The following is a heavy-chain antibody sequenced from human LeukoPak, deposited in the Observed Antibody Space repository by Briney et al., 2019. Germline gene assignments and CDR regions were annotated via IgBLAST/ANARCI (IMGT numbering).Heavy chain of an antibody. CDR2: INHSGST. Sequence: SETLSLTCAVYGGSFSGYYWSWIRQPPGKGLEWIGEINHSGSTNYNPSLKSRVTISVDTSKNQFSLKLSSVTAADTAVYYCARQGAYYSDSSGYEFDYWGQGTLVTVSS. CDR1: GGSFSGYY. CDR3: ARQGAYYSDSSGYEFDY. J-gene: IGHJ4*02. V-gene: IGHV4-34*01. D-gene: IGHD3-22*01.